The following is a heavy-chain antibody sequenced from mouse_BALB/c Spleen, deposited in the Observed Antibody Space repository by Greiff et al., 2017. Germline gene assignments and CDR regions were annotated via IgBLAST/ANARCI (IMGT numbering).Heavy chain of an antibody. J-gene: IGHJ4*01. CDR2: INPSTGYT. CDR3: ARGYDGYAMDY. CDR1: GYTFTSYW. V-gene: IGHV1-7*01. D-gene: IGHD2-14*01. Sequence: VQLVESGAELAKPGASVKMSCKASGYTFTSYWMHWVKQRPGQGLEWIGYINPSTGYTEYNQKFKDKATLTADKSSSTAYMQLSSLTSEDSAVYYCARGYDGYAMDYWGQGTSVTVSS.